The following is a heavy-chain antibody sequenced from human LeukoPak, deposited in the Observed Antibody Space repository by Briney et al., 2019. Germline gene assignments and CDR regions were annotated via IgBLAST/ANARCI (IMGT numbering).Heavy chain of an antibody. J-gene: IGHJ5*02. D-gene: IGHD1-26*01. Sequence: SETLSLTCTVSGGSISSYYWSCIRQPPGKGLEWIGYIYYCGSTNYIPSLKSRVAISGDTSKNQFSLKLSSVTAADTAVYYCARYSGSYNWFDPWGQGTLVTVSS. CDR2: IYYCGST. CDR1: GGSISSYY. CDR3: ARYSGSYNWFDP. V-gene: IGHV4-59*01.